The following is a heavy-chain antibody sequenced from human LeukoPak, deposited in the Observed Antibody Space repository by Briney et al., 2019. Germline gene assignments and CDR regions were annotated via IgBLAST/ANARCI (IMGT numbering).Heavy chain of an antibody. CDR2: IYTSGST. J-gene: IGHJ6*03. V-gene: IGHV4-61*02. CDR1: GGSISSGSYY. D-gene: IGHD3-3*01. Sequence: SETLSLTCTVSGGSISSGSYYGSWIRQPAGKGLEWIGRIYTSGSTNYNPSLKSRVTIAVDTSKNQFSLKLSSVTAADTAVYYCARVTDFWSGYYITDHYYYTDVWGKGTTVTVSS. CDR3: ARVTDFWSGYYITDHYYYTDV.